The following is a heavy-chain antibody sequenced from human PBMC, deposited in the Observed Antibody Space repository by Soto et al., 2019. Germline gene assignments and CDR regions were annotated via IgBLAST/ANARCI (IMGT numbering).Heavy chain of an antibody. CDR1: GGSFSGYY. V-gene: IGHV4-34*01. Sequence: LPETLSLTCAVYGGSFSGYYWSWIRQPPGKGLEWIGEINHSGSTNYNPSLKSRVTISVDTSKNQFSLKLSSVTAADTAVYYCARHPQVAHYYYYMDVWGKGTTVTVSS. CDR3: ARHPQVAHYYYYMDV. D-gene: IGHD2-15*01. J-gene: IGHJ6*03. CDR2: INHSGST.